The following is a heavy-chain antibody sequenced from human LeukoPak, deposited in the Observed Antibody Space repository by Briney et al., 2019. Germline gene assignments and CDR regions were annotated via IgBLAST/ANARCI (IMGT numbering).Heavy chain of an antibody. CDR3: ARGGMVRGVIPYYFDY. CDR1: GASFSGYY. J-gene: IGHJ4*02. V-gene: IGHV4-34*01. Sequence: SETLSLTCAVYGASFSGYYWSWIRQPPGMGLEWIGEISHSGTTNYNPSLKSRVTISIDTSKNQFSLNLSSVTAADTAVYYCARGGMVRGVIPYYFDYWGQGTLVTVSS. D-gene: IGHD3-10*01. CDR2: ISHSGTT.